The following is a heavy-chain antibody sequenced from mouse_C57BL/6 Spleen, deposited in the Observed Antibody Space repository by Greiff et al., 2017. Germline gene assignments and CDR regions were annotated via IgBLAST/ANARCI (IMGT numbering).Heavy chain of an antibody. D-gene: IGHD2-2*01. V-gene: IGHV5-6*01. CDR1: GFTFSSYG. CDR3: ARHEATMVTTDSHWYFDV. CDR2: ISSGGSYT. Sequence: EVKLVESGGDLVKPGGSLKLSCAASGFTFSSYGMSWVRQTPDKRLEWVATISSGGSYTYYPDSVKGRFTISRDNAKNTLYLQMSSLKSEDTAMYYCARHEATMVTTDSHWYFDVWGTGTTVTVSS. J-gene: IGHJ1*03.